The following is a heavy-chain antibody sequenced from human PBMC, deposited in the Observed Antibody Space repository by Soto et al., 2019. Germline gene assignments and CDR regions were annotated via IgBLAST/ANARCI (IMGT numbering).Heavy chain of an antibody. J-gene: IGHJ4*02. D-gene: IGHD6-19*01. CDR1: GYPFTTYG. Sequence: QVQLVQSGAEVKKPGASVKVSCKSSGYPFTTYGISWVRQAPGQGLEWMGWINTYNGNTNYAQKLQGRVTMTTDTSTNTASMELRSLRSDDPAGYYCAREGASGRGGLDYWGQGTLVTVSS. V-gene: IGHV1-18*01. CDR3: AREGASGRGGLDY. CDR2: INTYNGNT.